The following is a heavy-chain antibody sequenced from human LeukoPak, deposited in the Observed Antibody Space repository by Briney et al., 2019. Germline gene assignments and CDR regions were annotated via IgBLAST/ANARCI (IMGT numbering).Heavy chain of an antibody. CDR2: ISVSANNT. Sequence: GGSLRLSCATSVLTFSSYGMSWVRQAPGKGLEGVSSISVSANNTDYADSVKGRFTISRDNSKNTVCLQMNSLRAEDTAVYYCAKGIYGSGSHYSNYFCNMDVWGKGTTVTISS. V-gene: IGHV3-23*01. D-gene: IGHD3-10*01. CDR3: AKGIYGSGSHYSNYFCNMDV. CDR1: VLTFSSYG. J-gene: IGHJ6*03.